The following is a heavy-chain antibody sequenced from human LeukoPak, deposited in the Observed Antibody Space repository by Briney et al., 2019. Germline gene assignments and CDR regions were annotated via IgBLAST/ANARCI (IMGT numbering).Heavy chain of an antibody. V-gene: IGHV3-30*02. CDR1: GFTFSSYG. J-gene: IGHJ4*02. CDR2: IRYDGSNK. D-gene: IGHD5-12*01. Sequence: GGSLRLSCAASGFTFSSYGMHWVRQAPGKRLEWVAFIRYDGSNKYYADSVKGRFTISRDNSKNTLYLQMNSLRAEDTAVYYCAKVDGYSGYDWGSRDYFDYWGQGTLVTVSS. CDR3: AKVDGYSGYDWGSRDYFDY.